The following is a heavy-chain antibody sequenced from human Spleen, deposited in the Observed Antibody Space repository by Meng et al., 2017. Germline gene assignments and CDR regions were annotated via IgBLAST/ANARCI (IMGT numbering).Heavy chain of an antibody. V-gene: IGHV3-21*01. CDR1: GFTFRNFE. D-gene: IGHD5-18*01. CDR2: ISSSSSDI. J-gene: IGHJ4*02. CDR3: ARDVGASEWIQNFDY. Sequence: GESLKISCAASGFTFRNFEMNWVRQAPGKGLEWVSSISSSSSDIYYADSVKGRFTISRDNAKNSLYLQMNSLRAEDTAVYYCARDVGASEWIQNFDYWGQGTLVTVSS.